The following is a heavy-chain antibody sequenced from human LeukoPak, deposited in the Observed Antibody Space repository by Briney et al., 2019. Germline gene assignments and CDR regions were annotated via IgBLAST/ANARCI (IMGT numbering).Heavy chain of an antibody. CDR2: IYYTGRT. D-gene: IGHD1-1*01. J-gene: IGHJ5*02. CDR3: AQSLGSGNWIGNWFDP. V-gene: IGHV4-39*01. Sequence: PGGSLRLSCAASGFTFSSYAMSWVRQPPGKGLEWTGTIYYTGRTYYNPSLESRLTISVDTSKNQFSLKLTSVTAADTAIYYCAQSLGSGNWIGNWFDPRGQGTLVTVSS. CDR1: GFTFSSYA.